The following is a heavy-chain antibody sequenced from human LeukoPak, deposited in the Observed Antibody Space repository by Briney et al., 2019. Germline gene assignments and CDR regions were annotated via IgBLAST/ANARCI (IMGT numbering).Heavy chain of an antibody. CDR1: GGSFSGYY. Sequence: SETLSLTCAVYGGSFSGYYWSWIRQPPGKGLEWIGEINHSGSTNYNPSLKSRVTISVDTSKNQFSLKLSSVTAADTAVYYCARGKIVVVTATPWFDYWGQGTLVTVSS. CDR3: ARGKIVVVTATPWFDY. D-gene: IGHD2-21*02. J-gene: IGHJ4*02. CDR2: INHSGST. V-gene: IGHV4-34*01.